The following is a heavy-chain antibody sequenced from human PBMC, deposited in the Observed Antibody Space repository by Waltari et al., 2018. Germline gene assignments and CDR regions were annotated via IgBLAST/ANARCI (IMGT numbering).Heavy chain of an antibody. CDR3: ARIQGLGELTSVIDY. D-gene: IGHD3-10*01. V-gene: IGHV4-31*03. Sequence: QVQLQESGPGLVKPSQTLSLTCTVSGGSISSGGYYWRWIRRPPGKGLEWIGYIYYSGSTYYNPSLKSRVTISVDTSKNQFSLKLSSVTAADTAVYYCARIQGLGELTSVIDYWGQGTLVTVSS. CDR1: GGSISSGGYY. J-gene: IGHJ4*02. CDR2: IYYSGST.